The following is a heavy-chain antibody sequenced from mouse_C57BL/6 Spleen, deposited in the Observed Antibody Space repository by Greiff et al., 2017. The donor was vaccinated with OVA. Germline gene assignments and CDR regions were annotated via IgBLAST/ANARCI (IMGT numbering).Heavy chain of an antibody. J-gene: IGHJ3*01. CDR3: TRQGNWDWFAY. CDR1: GFTFSSYA. CDR2: ISSGGDYI. V-gene: IGHV5-9-1*02. D-gene: IGHD4-1*01. Sequence: EVQVVESGEGLVKPGGSLKLSCAASGFTFSSYAMSRVRQTPEKRLEWVAYISSGGDYIYYADTVKGRFTISRDNARNTLYLQMSSLKSEDTAMYYCTRQGNWDWFAYWGQGTLVTVSA.